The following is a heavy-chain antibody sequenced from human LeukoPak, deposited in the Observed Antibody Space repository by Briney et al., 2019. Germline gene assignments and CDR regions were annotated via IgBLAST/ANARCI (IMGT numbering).Heavy chain of an antibody. CDR2: IYTSGST. J-gene: IGHJ6*03. CDR3: ARHVPYYYDSSGYPYYYYYYMDV. D-gene: IGHD3-22*01. Sequence: SETLSLICTVSGGSISSYYWSWIRQPPGKGLEWIGYIYTSGSTNYNPSLKSRVTISVDTSKNQFSLKLSSVTAADTAVYYCARHVPYYYDSSGYPYYYYYYMDVWGKGTTVTVSS. V-gene: IGHV4-4*09. CDR1: GGSISSYY.